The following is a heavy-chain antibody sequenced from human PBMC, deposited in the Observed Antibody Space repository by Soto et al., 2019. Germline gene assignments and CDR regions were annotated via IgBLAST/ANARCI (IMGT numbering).Heavy chain of an antibody. CDR2: TYYKSKWNN. CDR1: GDSVSSNSAG. Sequence: SETLSLGCVISGDSVSSNSAGWNWIRQSPSRGLEWLGRTYYKSKWNNDYALSVKSRITINPDTSKNQFSLHLYSVTPEDTAVYYCTGITWFRGMDVWGQGTPVTVSS. CDR3: TGITWFRGMDV. J-gene: IGHJ6*02. D-gene: IGHD3-10*01. V-gene: IGHV6-1*01.